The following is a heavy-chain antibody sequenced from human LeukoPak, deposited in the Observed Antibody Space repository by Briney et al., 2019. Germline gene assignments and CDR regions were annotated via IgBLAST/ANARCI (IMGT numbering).Heavy chain of an antibody. Sequence: GGSLRLSCAAPGFTFDDYAMHWVRQAPGKGLEWVSGISWNSGSIGYADSVKGRFTISRDNAKNSLYLQMNSLRAEDMALYYCAKDTAGYDSSGPFDYWGQGTLVTVSS. CDR3: AKDTAGYDSSGPFDY. V-gene: IGHV3-9*03. D-gene: IGHD3-22*01. CDR2: ISWNSGSI. CDR1: GFTFDDYA. J-gene: IGHJ4*02.